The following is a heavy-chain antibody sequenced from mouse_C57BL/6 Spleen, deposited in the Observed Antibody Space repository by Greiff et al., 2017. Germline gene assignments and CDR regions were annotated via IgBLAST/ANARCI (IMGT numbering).Heavy chain of an antibody. D-gene: IGHD4-1*01. Sequence: EVKLVESGAGLVQPGASLSLSCAASGFTFTDYYMRWVRQPPGQALEWLGFIRNKANGYTTEYSVSVKGRFTISRDNSQGILYLQMNAVRAEDSATYYCARFELDYFDYWGQGTTLTVSS. J-gene: IGHJ2*01. CDR2: IRNKANGYTT. CDR1: GFTFTDYY. CDR3: ARFELDYFDY. V-gene: IGHV7-3*01.